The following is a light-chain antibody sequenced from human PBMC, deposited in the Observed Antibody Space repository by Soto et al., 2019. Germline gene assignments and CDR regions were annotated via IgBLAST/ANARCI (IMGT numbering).Light chain of an antibody. Sequence: EIVLTQSPATLSLSPGERATLSCRASQSISSYLAWYQQKPGRAPRLLLYDVSNRAPGIPARFSGSGSGTDFTLTTSSLEPEDFAVYYCQQRSNWPPITFGQGTRLEIK. CDR2: DVS. V-gene: IGKV3-11*01. J-gene: IGKJ5*01. CDR3: QQRSNWPPIT. CDR1: QSISSY.